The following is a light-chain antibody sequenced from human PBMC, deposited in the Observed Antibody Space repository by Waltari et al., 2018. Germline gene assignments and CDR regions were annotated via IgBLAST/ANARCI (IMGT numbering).Light chain of an antibody. Sequence: EIEMTKSPAIMSVSPGERVTLSCRAMQKIRNNFAWYQQKPGQAPRLLSYGPTTRASGIPGRFRGSGSGTESTLTIDGLQSEDFAVYYCLQYNDWPPLFTFGPGTKVEIK. V-gene: IGKV3-15*01. CDR1: QKIRNN. CDR3: LQYNDWPPLFT. CDR2: GPT. J-gene: IGKJ3*01.